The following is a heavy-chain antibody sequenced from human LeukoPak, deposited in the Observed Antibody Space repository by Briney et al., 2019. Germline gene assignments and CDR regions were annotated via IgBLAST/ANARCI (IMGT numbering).Heavy chain of an antibody. CDR2: IYYTGTT. Sequence: SETLSLTCTVSGGSINDYYWSWIRQPPGKGLEWIGYIYYTGTTNYNPSLKSRVTISVDTSRNRFSLNLTSVTAADTAIYYCARAECNSGGCYAWRDAFHIWGQGTMVTVFS. J-gene: IGHJ3*02. D-gene: IGHD2-2*01. CDR3: ARAECNSGGCYAWRDAFHI. V-gene: IGHV4-59*01. CDR1: GGSINDYY.